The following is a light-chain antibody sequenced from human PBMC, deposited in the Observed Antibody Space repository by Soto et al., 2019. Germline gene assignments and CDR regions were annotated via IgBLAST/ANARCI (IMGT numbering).Light chain of an antibody. J-gene: IGKJ1*01. Sequence: DIVFNQSPATLSLSLRERPTLSYRASQSVRTYLAWYQQKPGQAPRFLIFGVSSRETGIPDRFSGSGSGTDFTLTISRLEPEDFEMYYCPQYGTSTKTFGRGTKVDIK. CDR1: QSVRTY. V-gene: IGKV3-20*01. CDR2: GVS. CDR3: PQYGTSTKT.